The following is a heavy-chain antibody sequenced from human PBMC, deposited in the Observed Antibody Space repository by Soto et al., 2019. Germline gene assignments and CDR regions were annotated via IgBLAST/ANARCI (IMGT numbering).Heavy chain of an antibody. J-gene: IGHJ4*02. CDR2: ISSSSSYI. V-gene: IGHV3-21*01. Sequence: GGSLRLSCAASGFTFSSYSMNWVRQAPGKGLEWVSSISSSSSYIYYADSVKGRFTISRDNAKNSLYLQMNSLRAEDTAVYYCARNAYGDYWQSPITDYWGQGTLVPVSP. D-gene: IGHD4-17*01. CDR3: ARNAYGDYWQSPITDY. CDR1: GFTFSSYS.